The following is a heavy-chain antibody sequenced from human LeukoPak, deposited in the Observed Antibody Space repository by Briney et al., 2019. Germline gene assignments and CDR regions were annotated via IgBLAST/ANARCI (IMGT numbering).Heavy chain of an antibody. CDR2: IYYSGST. CDR3: ARVFYDYVWGSYYFDY. Sequence: SETLSHTCTVSGGSISSHYWSWIRQPPGKGLEWIGYIYYSGSTNYNPSLKSRVTISVDTSKNQFSLKLSSVTAADTAVYYCARVFYDYVWGSYYFDYWGQGTLVTVSS. J-gene: IGHJ4*02. CDR1: GGSISSHY. V-gene: IGHV4-59*11. D-gene: IGHD3-16*01.